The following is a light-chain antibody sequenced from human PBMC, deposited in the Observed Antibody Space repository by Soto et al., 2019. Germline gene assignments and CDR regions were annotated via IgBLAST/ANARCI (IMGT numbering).Light chain of an antibody. V-gene: IGKV3-11*01. CDR3: QQRSNWPSDT. J-gene: IGKJ2*01. CDR2: DAS. Sequence: EIVLTQSPATLPLSPGERATLSCTASQSVGRALAWYQQKPGQAPRLLIYDASNKATGIPARFSGSGSGADFTLTISCLEPEDFAVYYCQQRSNWPSDTFGQGTKGESK. CDR1: QSVGRA.